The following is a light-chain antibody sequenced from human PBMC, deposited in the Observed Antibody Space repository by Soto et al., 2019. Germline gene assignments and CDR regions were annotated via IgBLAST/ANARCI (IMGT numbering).Light chain of an antibody. CDR3: QQYGSSPAT. V-gene: IGKV3-20*01. Sequence: IVLTQSPGTLSLSPGERATLSCRASESVRSSYLAWYQQKPVQAPRHPIYGASTRATGIPDRFTGSGSGTAFTLSVSRREPEDFAVYFCQQYGSSPATFGQGTKVDIK. CDR1: ESVRSSY. CDR2: GAS. J-gene: IGKJ1*01.